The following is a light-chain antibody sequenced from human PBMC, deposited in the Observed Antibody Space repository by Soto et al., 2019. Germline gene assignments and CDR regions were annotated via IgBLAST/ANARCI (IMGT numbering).Light chain of an antibody. CDR2: EVS. CDR1: SCDVGGYNY. V-gene: IGLV2-14*01. CDR3: SSYTSSSTLVYV. J-gene: IGLJ1*01. Sequence: QSALTQPASVSGSPGQSITISCTGTSCDVGGYNYVSWYQQHPGKAPKLMIYEVSNRPSGVSNRFSGSKSGNTASLTISGLQAEDEADYYCSSYTSSSTLVYVFGTGTKLTVL.